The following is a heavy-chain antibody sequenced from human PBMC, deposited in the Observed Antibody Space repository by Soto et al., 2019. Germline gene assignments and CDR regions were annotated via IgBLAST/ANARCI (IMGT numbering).Heavy chain of an antibody. CDR1: GGSISPFY. D-gene: IGHD3-16*01. CDR2: LYYSDNT. V-gene: IGHV4-59*01. J-gene: IGHJ4*02. Sequence: PSETLFLTCTVSGGSISPFYWRWVRQPPGKGLEWIGYLYYSDNTNYNPSLKSRVTISVDASKNQVSLRLTSVTAADTAVYYFARVGGVAARTFDYWGQGTVVTVSS. CDR3: ARVGGVAARTFDY.